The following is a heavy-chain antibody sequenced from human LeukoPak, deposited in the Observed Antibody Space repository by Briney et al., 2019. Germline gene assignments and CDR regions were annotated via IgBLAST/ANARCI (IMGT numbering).Heavy chain of an antibody. CDR1: GYSFTSHW. D-gene: IGHD6-13*01. V-gene: IGHV5-51*01. Sequence: GESLKISCKGSGYSFTSHWIGWVRQMPGKGLEWMGIIYPGDSDTRYSPSFQGQVTISADKSISTAYLQWSSLKASDTAMYYRARPGKKTGYSSSWYPYYFDYWGQGTLVTVSS. J-gene: IGHJ4*02. CDR2: IYPGDSDT. CDR3: ARPGKKTGYSSSWYPYYFDY.